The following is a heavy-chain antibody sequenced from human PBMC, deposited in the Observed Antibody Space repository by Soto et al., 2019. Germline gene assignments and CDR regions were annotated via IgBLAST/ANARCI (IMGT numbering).Heavy chain of an antibody. Sequence: EVQLVESGGGLVQPGGSLRLSCAASGFTFSSYAMHWVRQAPGKGLEYVSAISSNGGSTYYANSVKCRFTISRDNYKNTLYLQIGSLRDEDMAVYYCARVGYGDYVPDYWGQGTLVTVSS. V-gene: IGHV3-64*01. CDR1: GFTFSSYA. CDR2: ISSNGGST. D-gene: IGHD4-17*01. J-gene: IGHJ4*02. CDR3: ARVGYGDYVPDY.